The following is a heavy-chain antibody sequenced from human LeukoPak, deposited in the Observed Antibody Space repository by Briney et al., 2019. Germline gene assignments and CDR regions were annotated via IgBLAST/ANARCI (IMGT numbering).Heavy chain of an antibody. D-gene: IGHD3-10*01. J-gene: IGHJ4*02. V-gene: IGHV4-59*01. CDR1: GGSISSYD. CDR3: ASRRSAGGCDY. CDR2: IYYSGST. Sequence: PSETLSLTCTVSGGSISSYDWSWIRQPPGKGLEWIGFIYYSGSTNYNPSLKSRVTISVDTSKNQFSLKLSSVTAADTAVYYCASRRSAGGCDYWGQGTLVIVSS.